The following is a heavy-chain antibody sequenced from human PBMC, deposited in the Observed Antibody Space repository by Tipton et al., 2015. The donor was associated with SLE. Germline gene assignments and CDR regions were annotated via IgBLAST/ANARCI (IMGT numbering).Heavy chain of an antibody. CDR3: ARLHGYSYGLNWFDP. J-gene: IGHJ5*02. CDR1: GGSVSSSSKY. CDR2: IYYTGTTT. V-gene: IGHV4-39*07. Sequence: LSLTCTISGGSVSSSSKYWAWIRQPPGKGLGWIGSIYYTGTTTYYNSFLKSRVTMSVDTSKNQFSLRLTSVIAADTAVYYCARLHGYSYGLNWFDPWGQGTLISVSS. D-gene: IGHD5-18*01.